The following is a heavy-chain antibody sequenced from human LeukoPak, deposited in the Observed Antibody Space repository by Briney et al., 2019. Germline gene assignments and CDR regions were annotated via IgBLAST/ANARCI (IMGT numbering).Heavy chain of an antibody. Sequence: GASVKVSCKASGGTFSSYAISWVRQAPGQGLEWMGGIIPIFGTANYAQKFQGRVTITADESTSTAYMELSSLRSEDTAVYYCAREIRAFTILGSHYYYYGMDVWGQGTTVTVSS. CDR3: AREIRAFTILGSHYYYYGMDV. J-gene: IGHJ6*02. CDR1: GGTFSSYA. D-gene: IGHD3-3*01. CDR2: IIPIFGTA. V-gene: IGHV1-69*13.